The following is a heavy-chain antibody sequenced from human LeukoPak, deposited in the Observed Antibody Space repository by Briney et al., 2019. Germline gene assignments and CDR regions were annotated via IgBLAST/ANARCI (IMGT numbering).Heavy chain of an antibody. V-gene: IGHV3-23*01. Sequence: GGSLRLSCAASGFTFSSYAMSWVRQAPGKGLEWVSAISGSGGSTYYADSVKGRFTISRDNSKNTLYLQMNSLRAEDTAVYYCATGYCSSTSCPYYYYYYGMDVWGQGTTVTVSS. CDR1: GFTFSSYA. D-gene: IGHD2-2*03. J-gene: IGHJ6*02. CDR3: ATGYCSSTSCPYYYYYYGMDV. CDR2: ISGSGGST.